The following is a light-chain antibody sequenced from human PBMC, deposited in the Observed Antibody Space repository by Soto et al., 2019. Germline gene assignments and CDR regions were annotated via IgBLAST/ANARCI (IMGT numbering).Light chain of an antibody. V-gene: IGLV2-14*01. CDR3: SSYTSSSTPNWV. CDR2: GVS. J-gene: IGLJ3*02. Sequence: QSVLTQPASVSGSPGQSITISCTGTSSDIGGYNYVSWYQQHPGKAPKLMIYGVSNRPSGVSNRFSGSKSGNTASLTISGLQAEDEADYYCSSYTSSSTPNWVFGGGTKVTVL. CDR1: SSDIGGYNY.